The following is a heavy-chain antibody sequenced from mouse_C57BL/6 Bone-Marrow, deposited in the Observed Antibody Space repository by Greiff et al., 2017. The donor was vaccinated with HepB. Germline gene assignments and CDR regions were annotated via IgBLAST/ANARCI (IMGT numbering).Heavy chain of an antibody. CDR3: ARSPYYYGSRDWYFDV. D-gene: IGHD1-1*01. V-gene: IGHV1-39*01. CDR1: GYSFTDYN. CDR2: INPNYGTT. Sequence: LVEPGASVKISCKASGYSFTDYNMNWVKQSNGKSLEWIGVINPNYGTTSYNQKFKGKATLTVDQSSSTAYMQLNSLTSEDSAVYYCARSPYYYGSRDWYFDVWGTGTTVTVSS. J-gene: IGHJ1*03.